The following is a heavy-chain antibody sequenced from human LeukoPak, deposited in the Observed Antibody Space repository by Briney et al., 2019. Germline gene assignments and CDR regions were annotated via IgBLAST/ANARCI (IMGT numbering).Heavy chain of an antibody. J-gene: IGHJ3*01. V-gene: IGHV7-4-1*02. D-gene: IGHD2-2*01. Sequence: ASVKVSCKASGYTFTCYAMNWVRQAPGQGLEWMGWINTNTGNPTYAQGFTGRFVFSLDTSVSTAYLQISSLKAEDTAVYYCARDHVKLTSSFHPFDAFDVWGQGTLVTVSS. CDR3: ARDHVKLTSSFHPFDAFDV. CDR2: INTNTGNP. CDR1: GYTFTCYA.